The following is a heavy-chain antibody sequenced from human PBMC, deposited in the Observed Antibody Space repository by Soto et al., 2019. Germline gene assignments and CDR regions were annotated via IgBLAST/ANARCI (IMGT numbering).Heavy chain of an antibody. CDR2: ISYEGSHT. J-gene: IGHJ4*02. CDR1: GFIFSSYG. D-gene: IGHD2-15*01. V-gene: IGHV3-30*03. Sequence: QVQLVEAGGGVVQPGRSLRLSCAASGFIFSSYGMHWVRQAPGKGLEWVAVISYEGSHTYYADSVKRRFTITRDTSKNPLYLQMNSLRPVDTAVYYCATEVHCGGGSCSWSEGFDYWGQGTLLTVSS. CDR3: ATEVHCGGGSCSWSEGFDY.